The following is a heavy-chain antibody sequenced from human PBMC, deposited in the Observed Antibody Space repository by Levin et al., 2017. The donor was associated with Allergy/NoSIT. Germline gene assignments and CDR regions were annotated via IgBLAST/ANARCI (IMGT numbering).Heavy chain of an antibody. J-gene: IGHJ6*02. CDR2: IIPILGIA. CDR3: ARAGPNYYYGMDV. V-gene: IGHV1-69*02. Sequence: SVKVSCKASGGTFSSYTISWVRQAPGQGLEWMGRIIPILGIANYAQKFQGRVTITADKSTSTAYMELSSLRSEDTAVYYCARAGPNYYYGMDVWGQGTTVTVSS. CDR1: GGTFSSYT. D-gene: IGHD6-13*01.